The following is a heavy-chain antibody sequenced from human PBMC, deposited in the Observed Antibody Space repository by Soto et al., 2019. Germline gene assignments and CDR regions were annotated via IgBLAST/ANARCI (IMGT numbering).Heavy chain of an antibody. V-gene: IGHV4-30-2*01. J-gene: IGHJ6*02. CDR1: GYSISRGGYS. CDR3: ARGSSSYYDYGMDV. CDR2: IYDSGST. D-gene: IGHD6-6*01. Sequence: SETLSLTCAVSGYSISRGGYSWTWIRQPPGKALEWIGNIYDSGSTSYNPSLKSRVTMSVDTSKNQFSLRLTSVTAADTAVYFCARGSSSYYDYGMDVWGQGTTVTVSS.